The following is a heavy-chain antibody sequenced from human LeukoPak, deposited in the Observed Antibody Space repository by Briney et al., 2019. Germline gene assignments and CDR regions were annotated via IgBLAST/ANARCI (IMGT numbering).Heavy chain of an antibody. CDR2: ITGDCNYI. CDR3: ARERNLYYFDY. Sequence: GGSLRLSCAASGFTFNDYTMTWVRQAPGKGLEWVSSITGDCNYIFYADSVKGRFTISRDNAQNSLFLELNSLRGEDTAVYYCARERNLYYFDYWGQGALVTVSS. CDR1: GFTFNDYT. J-gene: IGHJ4*02. V-gene: IGHV3-21*01.